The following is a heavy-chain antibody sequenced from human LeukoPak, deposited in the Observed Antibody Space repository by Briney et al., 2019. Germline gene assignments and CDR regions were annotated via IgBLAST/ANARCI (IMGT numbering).Heavy chain of an antibody. CDR3: ARKCSSISCYFLDY. CDR1: GFTFSSYW. CDR2: IKQDGSEK. J-gene: IGHJ4*02. V-gene: IGHV3-7*01. D-gene: IGHD2-2*01. Sequence: GGSLRLSCAASGFTFSSYWMSWVRQAPGKGLEWVANIKQDGSEKYYVDSVKGRFTISRDNAKNSLYLQMNSLRAEDTAVYYCARKCSSISCYFLDYWGQGTLVTVSS.